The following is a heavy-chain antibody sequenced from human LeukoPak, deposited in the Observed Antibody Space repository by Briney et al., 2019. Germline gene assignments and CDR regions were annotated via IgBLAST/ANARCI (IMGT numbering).Heavy chain of an antibody. V-gene: IGHV4-61*02. J-gene: IGHJ6*03. Sequence: SQTLSLTCTVSGGSISSGSYYWSWIRQPAGKGLEWIGRIYTSGSTNYNPSLKSRVTISVDTSKNQFSLKLSSVTAADTAVYYCGGVVNYYYYYMDVWGKGTTVTVSS. CDR1: GGSISSGSYY. D-gene: IGHD3-3*01. CDR3: GGVVNYYYYYMDV. CDR2: IYTSGST.